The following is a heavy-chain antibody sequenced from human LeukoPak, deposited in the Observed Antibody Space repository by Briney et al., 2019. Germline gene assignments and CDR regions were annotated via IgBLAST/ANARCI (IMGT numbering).Heavy chain of an antibody. J-gene: IGHJ6*03. CDR3: ARDRDDILAGPYRAV. Sequence: SETLSLTCTVSGGSMSTYHWSWIRQPPGKGLEWIGYIYYSGSTNYNPSLKSRVTISLDTSKNQFSLKVSSVTAADTAVYYCARDRDDILAGPYRAVWGKGTTVTVS. CDR2: IYYSGST. V-gene: IGHV4-59*01. D-gene: IGHD3-9*01. CDR1: GGSMSTYH.